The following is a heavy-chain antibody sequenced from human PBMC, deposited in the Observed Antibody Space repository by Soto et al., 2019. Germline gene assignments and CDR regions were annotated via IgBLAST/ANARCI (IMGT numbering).Heavy chain of an antibody. J-gene: IGHJ4*02. CDR3: ARDTPAISLSDH. CDR1: AGADNYVY. V-gene: IGHV4-59*04. D-gene: IGHD2-15*01. CDR2: IYYTGIT. Sequence: PTETLSHNCTVAAGADNYVYWSWIRQPPEKGLEWIGYIYYTGITLYNPSLKSRVTLSVDTSKNQFSLKLSSVTAADTAVYYCARDTPAISLSDHWGQGTLVTVSS.